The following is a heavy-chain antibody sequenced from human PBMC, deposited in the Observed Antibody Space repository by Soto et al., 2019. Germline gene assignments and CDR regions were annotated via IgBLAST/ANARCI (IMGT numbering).Heavy chain of an antibody. J-gene: IGHJ5*01. CDR3: AIVDVAGTPVWWFVS. V-gene: IGHV1-3*01. D-gene: IGHD6-19*01. CDR2: INAGNGNT. CDR1: EYTFTSYA. Sequence: QVQLVQSGAEVKKPGPSVKVNCKSSEYTFTSYAMHWVRQAHGHRLEWMGWINAGNGNTKYSQKFQGRVTITRDTSASTAYRELSSLRSEDTAVDYCAIVDVAGTPVWWFVSWGQGTLVTVSS.